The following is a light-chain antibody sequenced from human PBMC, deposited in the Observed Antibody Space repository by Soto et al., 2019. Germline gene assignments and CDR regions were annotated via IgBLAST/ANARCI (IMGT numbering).Light chain of an antibody. V-gene: IGLV2-14*03. J-gene: IGLJ2*01. Sequence: QSALTQPASVSGSPGQSITISCTGSSSDIGGYNYVSWYQQHPGKAPKLLIYDVSYRPSGISDRFSGSKSGNTASLTISGLHPADEADYYCSSYGASSTLFGGGTKLTVL. CDR1: SSDIGGYNY. CDR2: DVS. CDR3: SSYGASSTL.